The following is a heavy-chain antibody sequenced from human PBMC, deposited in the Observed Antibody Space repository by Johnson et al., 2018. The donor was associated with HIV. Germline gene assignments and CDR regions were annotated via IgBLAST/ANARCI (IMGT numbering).Heavy chain of an antibody. CDR2: ISSGDRA. CDR3: ASSAPGLLPNDAFDI. Sequence: VQLVESGGGLVQPGRSLTLSCAASGFTVSSNYMSWVRQAPAKGLEWVSVISSGDRAFYGDSVKGRFTISRDNSKNTLYLQMNSLRAEDTAVYYCASSAPGLLPNDAFDIWGQGTMVTVSS. D-gene: IGHD2-15*01. CDR1: GFTVSSNY. V-gene: IGHV3-66*02. J-gene: IGHJ3*02.